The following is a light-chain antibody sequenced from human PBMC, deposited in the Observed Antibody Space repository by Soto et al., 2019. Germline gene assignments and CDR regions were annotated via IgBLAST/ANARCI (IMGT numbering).Light chain of an antibody. CDR2: AAS. J-gene: IGKJ1*01. V-gene: IGKV1-17*01. CDR1: QGIRND. Sequence: DIQMTQFPSSLSASVGDRVTITCRASQGIRNDLAWYQQKPGKDPKRLIYAASSLESGVPSRFSGSGSGTESSITISSLLNEDFANVYCLQHSTSPLTFGQGTKVESK. CDR3: LQHSTSPLT.